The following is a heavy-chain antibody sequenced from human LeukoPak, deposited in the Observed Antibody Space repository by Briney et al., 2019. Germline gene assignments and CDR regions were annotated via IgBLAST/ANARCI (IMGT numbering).Heavy chain of an antibody. J-gene: IGHJ4*02. CDR3: GRDVDIVATILGIFDY. V-gene: IGHV1-2*02. CDR2: INPNSGGT. D-gene: IGHD5-12*01. Sequence: RASVKVSCKASGYTFTGYYMHWVRQAPGQGLEWMGWINPNSGGTNYAQKFQGRVTMTRDTSISTAYMELSRLRSDDTAVDYCGRDVDIVATILGIFDYWGQGTLVTVSS. CDR1: GYTFTGYY.